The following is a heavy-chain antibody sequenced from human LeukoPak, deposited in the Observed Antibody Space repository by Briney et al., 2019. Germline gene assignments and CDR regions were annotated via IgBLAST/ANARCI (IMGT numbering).Heavy chain of an antibody. V-gene: IGHV3-7*01. J-gene: IGHJ4*02. Sequence: GGSLRLSCVASGFTFTTYWMTWVRQVPGKGLEWLANIKTDGSEKYYVDSVEGRFAISRDNTKNSLYLQMNNLGAEDTGLYYCVSAPNSYYLDHWGQGTLVTVSS. CDR3: VSAPNSYYLDH. CDR2: IKTDGSEK. CDR1: GFTFTTYW.